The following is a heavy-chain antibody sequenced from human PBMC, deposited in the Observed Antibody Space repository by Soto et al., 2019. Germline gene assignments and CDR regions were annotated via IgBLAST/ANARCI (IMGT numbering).Heavy chain of an antibody. J-gene: IGHJ4*02. Sequence: GGSLRLSCAAPGFTFSSYSMNWVRQAPGKGLEWVSSISSSSSYIYYADSVKGRFTISRDNAKNSLYLQMDSLRAEDTAVYYCARVGATVTSQALGFDHWGQGILVTVSS. CDR1: GFTFSSYS. V-gene: IGHV3-21*01. D-gene: IGHD4-17*01. CDR2: ISSSSSYI. CDR3: ARVGATVTSQALGFDH.